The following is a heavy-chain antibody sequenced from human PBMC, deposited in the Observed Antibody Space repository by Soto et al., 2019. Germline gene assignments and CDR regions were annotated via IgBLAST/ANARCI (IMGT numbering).Heavy chain of an antibody. Sequence: SETLSLTCTVSGGSISSYYWSWIRQPPGKGLEWIGYIYYSGSTNYNPSHKSRVTISVDTSKNQFSLKLSSVTAADTAVYYCARQEAEDYYYYMDVWGKGTTVTVSS. CDR2: IYYSGST. J-gene: IGHJ6*03. V-gene: IGHV4-59*01. CDR1: GGSISSYY. CDR3: ARQEAEDYYYYMDV.